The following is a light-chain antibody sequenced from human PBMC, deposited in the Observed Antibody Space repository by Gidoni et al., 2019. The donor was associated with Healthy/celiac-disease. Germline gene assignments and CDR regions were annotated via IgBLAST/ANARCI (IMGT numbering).Light chain of an antibody. CDR1: ALPKQY. J-gene: IGLJ3*02. CDR2: KDS. Sequence: SYELTQPPPVSVSSGQTARITCSGDALPKQYAYWYQQKPGQAPVLVIYKDSERPSGIPERFSGSSSGTTVTLTISGVQAEDEADYYCQSADSSGTWVFGGGTKLTVL. V-gene: IGLV3-25*03. CDR3: QSADSSGTWV.